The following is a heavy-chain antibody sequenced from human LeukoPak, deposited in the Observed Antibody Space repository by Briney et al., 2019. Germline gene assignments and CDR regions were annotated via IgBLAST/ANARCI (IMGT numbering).Heavy chain of an antibody. CDR2: VEPEDGET. Sequence: ASVKLSCKVSGYTLTELSMHWVRQAPGKGLEWMGGVEPEDGETIYAQKVQGRVTMTEDTSTDTAYMKLSSLRSEDTAVYYCATVVSDYYSTFDPWGQGTLVTVTS. J-gene: IGHJ5*02. D-gene: IGHD2-21*01. CDR1: GYTLTELS. CDR3: ATVVSDYYSTFDP. V-gene: IGHV1-24*01.